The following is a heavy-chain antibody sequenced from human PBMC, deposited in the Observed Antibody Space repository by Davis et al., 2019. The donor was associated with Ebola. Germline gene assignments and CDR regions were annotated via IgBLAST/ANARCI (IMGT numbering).Heavy chain of an antibody. CDR1: GGTFSSYT. CDR3: ARGEGVRDYPNLFGMDV. CDR2: ISGYTGDT. J-gene: IGHJ6*04. Sequence: ASVKVSCKASGGTFSSYTISWVRQAPGQGLEWMGWISGYTGDTKYTQKFQGRVSLTTDTSTSTAYMELKSLTYGDTAVYYCARGEGVRDYPNLFGMDVWGKGTTVTVSS. D-gene: IGHD4-17*01. V-gene: IGHV1-18*01.